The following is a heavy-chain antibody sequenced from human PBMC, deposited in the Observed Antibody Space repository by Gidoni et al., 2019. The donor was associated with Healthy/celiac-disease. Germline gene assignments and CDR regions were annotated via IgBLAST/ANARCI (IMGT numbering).Heavy chain of an antibody. D-gene: IGHD3-16*01. CDR3: AKEGRGDPYYYYYGMDV. CDR2: ISYDGSNK. Sequence: QVQLVESGGGVVQPGRSLRLSCAASGFTFSSYGMHWVRQAPGKGLEWVAVISYDGSNKYYADSVKGRFTISRDNSKNTLYLQMNSLRAEDTAVYYCAKEGRGDPYYYYYGMDVWGQGTTVTVSS. CDR1: GFTFSSYG. V-gene: IGHV3-30*18. J-gene: IGHJ6*02.